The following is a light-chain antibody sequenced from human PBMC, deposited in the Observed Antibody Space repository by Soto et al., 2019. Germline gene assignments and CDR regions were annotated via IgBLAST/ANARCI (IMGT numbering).Light chain of an antibody. Sequence: DIQMTQSPSPLSASVGDIVTITCRASQCISDWLAWYQQKPGKAPKLLIYDAYTLQSGVPSRFSGSGSGTEFTLTISSLQPDDFAPYYCQEYKSATFGQGTKLEIE. CDR2: DAY. CDR1: QCISDW. CDR3: QEYKSAT. V-gene: IGKV1-5*01. J-gene: IGKJ2*01.